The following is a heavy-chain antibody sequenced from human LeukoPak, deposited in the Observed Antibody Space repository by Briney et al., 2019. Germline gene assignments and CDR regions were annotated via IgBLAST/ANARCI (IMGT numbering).Heavy chain of an antibody. D-gene: IGHD1-7*01. CDR3: AKDRKLKGWNYWYYFDY. CDR1: GFTFSSYE. CDR2: ISSSGSTI. V-gene: IGHV3-48*03. Sequence: PGGSLRLSCAASGFTFSSYEMNWVRQAPGKGLEWVSYISSSGSTIYYADSVKGRFTISRDNAKNSLYLQMNSLRAEDTAVYYCAKDRKLKGWNYWYYFDYWGQGTLVTVSS. J-gene: IGHJ4*02.